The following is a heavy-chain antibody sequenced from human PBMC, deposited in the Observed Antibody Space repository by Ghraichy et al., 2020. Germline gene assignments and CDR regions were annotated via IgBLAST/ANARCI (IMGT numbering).Heavy chain of an antibody. Sequence: GGSLRLSCAASGFIFSDFYMTWIRQAPGKGLEWVSYISPSGSAIYYADSVKGRFTISRDNTKKSLYLQINSLRAEDTAVYYCAREGIGSSAYQAAFDYWGQGTLVTVSS. J-gene: IGHJ4*02. V-gene: IGHV3-11*01. CDR2: ISPSGSAI. CDR1: GFIFSDFY. D-gene: IGHD3-16*01. CDR3: AREGIGSSAYQAAFDY.